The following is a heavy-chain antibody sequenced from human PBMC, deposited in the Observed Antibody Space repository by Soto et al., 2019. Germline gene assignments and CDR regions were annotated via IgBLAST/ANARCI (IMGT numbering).Heavy chain of an antibody. V-gene: IGHV1-18*01. Sequence: QVQLVQSGAEVKKPDASVKVSCKASGYTFTSYGISWVRQAPGQGLVWMGWIRAYNGNTNYAQKLQGRVTMTTDTSTITAYIELRSLRSDDTAVYYCARESSVAALDPWGQGTLVTVSS. CDR1: GYTFTSYG. J-gene: IGHJ5*02. CDR2: IRAYNGNT. D-gene: IGHD6-19*01. CDR3: ARESSVAALDP.